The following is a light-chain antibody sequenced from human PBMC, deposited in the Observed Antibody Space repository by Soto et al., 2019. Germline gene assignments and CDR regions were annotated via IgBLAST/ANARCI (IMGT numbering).Light chain of an antibody. Sequence: EIQLTQSPSSVSASVGDRVTLTCRANQTFSSWLAWYQHRPGKAPKLLIYGASTLQTGVPSRFSGGGSGTYFTLTIGGLQPEDSATYYCQQANSFPLSFGGGTKVDIK. V-gene: IGKV1-12*01. J-gene: IGKJ4*01. CDR1: QTFSSW. CDR3: QQANSFPLS. CDR2: GAS.